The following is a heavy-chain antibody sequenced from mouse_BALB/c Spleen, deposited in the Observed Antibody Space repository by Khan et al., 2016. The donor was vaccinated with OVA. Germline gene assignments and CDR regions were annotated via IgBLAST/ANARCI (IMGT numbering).Heavy chain of an antibody. CDR3: ARGTFDY. CDR2: IDPFNGGN. V-gene: IGHV1-34*01. Sequence: VQLKQSGPELMKPGASVKISCKASGYSFTTYYMHWVKQSHGKSLEWIGYIDPFNGGNDYNQKFKGKATLTVDKSSSTAYMHLSSLTSEDSAVYYCARGTFDYWGQVTLVTVSA. J-gene: IGHJ3*01. CDR1: GYSFTTYY. D-gene: IGHD3-3*01.